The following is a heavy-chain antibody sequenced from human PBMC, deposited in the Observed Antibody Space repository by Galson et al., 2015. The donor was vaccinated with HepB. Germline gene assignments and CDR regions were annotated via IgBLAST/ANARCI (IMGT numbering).Heavy chain of an antibody. CDR3: AMGGRVSPTDALAV. CDR1: GFTFSTYT. CDR2: ISSRSTAM. D-gene: IGHD3-16*01. J-gene: IGHJ6*02. Sequence: LRLSCAASGFTFSTYTMIWVRQAPGKGLEWVSFISSRSTAMYYADSVKGRFTISRDNAMNSLYLQMNSLRDEDTAVYYCAMGGRVSPTDALAVWGQGTTVTVSS. V-gene: IGHV3-48*02.